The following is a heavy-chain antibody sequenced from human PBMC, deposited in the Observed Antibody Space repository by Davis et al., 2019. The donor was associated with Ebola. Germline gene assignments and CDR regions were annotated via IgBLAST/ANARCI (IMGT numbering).Heavy chain of an antibody. D-gene: IGHD4-11*01. CDR1: GFTFTTFD. V-gene: IGHV3-30*02. CDR3: ARDSDDYSFDY. Sequence: PGGSLRLSCAASGFTFTTFDMHCVRQAPGRGLEWVAFVRSHGSDDHYADSVKGRFTISRDNSKNTLYLQMNSLRPEDTAVYYCARDSDDYSFDYWGQGTLVTVSS. CDR2: VRSHGSDD. J-gene: IGHJ4*02.